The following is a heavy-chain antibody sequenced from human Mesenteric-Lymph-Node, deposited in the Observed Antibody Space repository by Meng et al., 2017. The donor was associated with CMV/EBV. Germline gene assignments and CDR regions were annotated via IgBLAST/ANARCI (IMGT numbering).Heavy chain of an antibody. Sequence: GSLRLSCAVYGGSFSGYYWSWIRQPPGKGLEWIGEINHSGSTNYNPSLKSRVTISVDTSKNQFFLKLSSVTAADTAVYYCARGRKRRISTSSTRGGLGFDPWGQGTLVTVSS. CDR1: GGSFSGYY. D-gene: IGHD2-2*01. J-gene: IGHJ5*02. V-gene: IGHV4-34*01. CDR2: INHSGST. CDR3: ARGRKRRISTSSTRGGLGFDP.